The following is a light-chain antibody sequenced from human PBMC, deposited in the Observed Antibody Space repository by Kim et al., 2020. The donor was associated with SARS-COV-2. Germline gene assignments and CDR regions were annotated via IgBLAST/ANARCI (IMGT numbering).Light chain of an antibody. J-gene: IGKJ4*01. Sequence: LCPGERATLSGRASQSVSSYLAGYQQKPGQAPRLLMYDASNRATGIPARFSGTGSGTDFTLTISSLEPEDFAVYYCQQCSDWPLTFGGGTKVDIK. V-gene: IGKV3-11*01. CDR3: QQCSDWPLT. CDR1: QSVSSY. CDR2: DAS.